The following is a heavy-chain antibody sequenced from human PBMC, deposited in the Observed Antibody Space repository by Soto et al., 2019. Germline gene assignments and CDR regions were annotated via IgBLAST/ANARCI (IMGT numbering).Heavy chain of an antibody. CDR1: GFSLSTGGVG. Sequence: QITLKESGPTLVKPTQTLTLTCTISGFSLSTGGVGVGWIRQPPGKALEWLALIYWDDDKRYSPSLKSRLTITKDNSKSQVGLTMINMDPVDTATYYCVHSRCGGDCLQSYSAHYYYGLDVWGQGTTVTVSS. CDR3: VHSRCGGDCLQSYSAHYYYGLDV. D-gene: IGHD2-21*01. CDR2: IYWDDDK. J-gene: IGHJ6*02. V-gene: IGHV2-5*02.